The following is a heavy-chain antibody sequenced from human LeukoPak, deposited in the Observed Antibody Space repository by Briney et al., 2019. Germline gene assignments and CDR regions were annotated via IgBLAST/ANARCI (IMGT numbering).Heavy chain of an antibody. V-gene: IGHV4-38-2*01. D-gene: IGHD3-9*01. J-gene: IGHJ4*02. CDR2: IYHSGST. CDR3: ASAYYDILTGYFDY. CDR1: GYSISSGYY. Sequence: PSETLSLTCAVSGYSISSGYYWRWIRQPPGKGLEWIGSIYHSGSTYYNPSLKSRVTISVDTSKNQFSLKLSSVTAADTAVYYCASAYYDILTGYFDYWGQGTLVTVSS.